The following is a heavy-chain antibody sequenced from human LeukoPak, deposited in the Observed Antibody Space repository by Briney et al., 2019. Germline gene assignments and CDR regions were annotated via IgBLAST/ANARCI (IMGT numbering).Heavy chain of an antibody. CDR1: GFTLSNSD. Sequence: GGSLRPSCAVSGFTLSNSDFHWVRHVLGKGLEWISSIGSAGDIYYAGSVRGRFTVSRELATNSLYLQMNSLRAGDTAVYYCASAPQGGDGYSGAFDIWGLGTMVTVS. V-gene: IGHV3-13*04. CDR2: IGSAGDI. J-gene: IGHJ3*02. CDR3: ASAPQGGDGYSGAFDI. D-gene: IGHD5-24*01.